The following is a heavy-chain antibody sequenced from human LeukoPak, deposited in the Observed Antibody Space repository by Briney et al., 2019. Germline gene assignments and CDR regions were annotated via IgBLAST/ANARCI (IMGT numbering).Heavy chain of an antibody. Sequence: PGGSLRLSCAASGFTFSSYWMSWVRQAPGKGLEWVANIKQDGSEKYYVDSVKGRFTISRDNAKNSLYLQMNSLRAEDTAVYSCARELSPAESDAFDIWGQGTMVTVSS. CDR1: GFTFSSYW. V-gene: IGHV3-7*01. J-gene: IGHJ3*02. CDR3: ARELSPAESDAFDI. CDR2: IKQDGSEK.